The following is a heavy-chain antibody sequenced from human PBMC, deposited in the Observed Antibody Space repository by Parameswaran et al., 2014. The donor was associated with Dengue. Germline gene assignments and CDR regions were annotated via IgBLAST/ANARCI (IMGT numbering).Heavy chain of an antibody. V-gene: IGHV1-69*01. Sequence: SWVRQAPGQGLEWMGGIIPIFGTANYAQKFQGRVTITADESTSTAYMELSSLRSEDTAVYYCARGPSDYDFWSGYYERGAVYYYYYYMDVWGKGTTVTVSS. J-gene: IGHJ6*03. D-gene: IGHD3-3*01. CDR2: IIPIFGTA. CDR3: ARGPSDYDFWSGYYERGAVYYYYYYMDV.